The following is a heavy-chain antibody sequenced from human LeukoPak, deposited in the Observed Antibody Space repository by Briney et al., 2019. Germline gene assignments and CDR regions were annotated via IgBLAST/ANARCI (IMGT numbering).Heavy chain of an antibody. Sequence: GGSLRLSCAASGFTFSSYAMHWVRQAPGKGLEYVSAISSNGGSTYYANSVKGRFTISRDNSKNNVYLQMNSLSDEDRAIYYCVKDSDWGRYDDWGQGTVVTVSS. J-gene: IGHJ1*01. CDR1: GFTFSSYA. V-gene: IGHV3-64*01. CDR3: VKDSDWGRYDD. D-gene: IGHD3-16*01. CDR2: ISSNGGST.